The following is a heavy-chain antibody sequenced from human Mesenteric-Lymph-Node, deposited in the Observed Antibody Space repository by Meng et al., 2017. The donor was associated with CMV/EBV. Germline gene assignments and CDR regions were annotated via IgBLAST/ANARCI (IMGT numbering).Heavy chain of an antibody. CDR1: GYTFTTYN. V-gene: IGHV1-46*01. Sequence: ASVKVSCKASGYTFTTYNIHWVRQAPGQGLEWMGVINPSAGTTSHAQKFQGRVTITADKSTSTAYMELSSLRSEDTAVYYCAREGACSSTSCYIPNWFDPWGQGTLVTVSS. CDR3: AREGACSSTSCYIPNWFDP. J-gene: IGHJ5*02. D-gene: IGHD2-2*02. CDR2: INPSAGTT.